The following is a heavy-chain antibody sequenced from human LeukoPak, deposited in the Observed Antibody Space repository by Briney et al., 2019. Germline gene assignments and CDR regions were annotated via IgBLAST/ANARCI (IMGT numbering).Heavy chain of an antibody. Sequence: GGSLRLSCAASGFSFSNYWMSWVRQAPGKGLEWVANIKQDGSEKNYVDSVAGRFTISRDNAETSLYLQMNSLRVEDTAVYYCARSLWPEDYWGQGTLVTAS. V-gene: IGHV3-7*01. J-gene: IGHJ4*02. CDR1: GFSFSNYW. CDR2: IKQDGSEK. D-gene: IGHD2-21*01. CDR3: ARSLWPEDY.